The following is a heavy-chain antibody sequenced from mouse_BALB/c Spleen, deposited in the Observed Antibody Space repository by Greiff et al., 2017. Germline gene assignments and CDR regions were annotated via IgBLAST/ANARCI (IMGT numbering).Heavy chain of an antibody. CDR1: GFSLTGYG. J-gene: IGHJ1*01. V-gene: IGHV2-6-7*01. Sequence: QVQLQQSGPGLVAPSQSLSITCTVSGFSLTGYGVNWVRQPPGKGLEWLGMIWGDGSTDYNSALKSRLSISKDNSKSQVFLKMNSLQTDDTARYYCARGRGTVVARDWYFDVWGAGTTVTVSS. D-gene: IGHD1-1*01. CDR2: IWGDGST. CDR3: ARGRGTVVARDWYFDV.